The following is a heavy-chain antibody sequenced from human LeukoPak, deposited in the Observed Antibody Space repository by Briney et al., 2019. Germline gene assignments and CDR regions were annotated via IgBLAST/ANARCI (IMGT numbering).Heavy chain of an antibody. J-gene: IGHJ4*02. D-gene: IGHD2-2*01. CDR3: ASLYCSSTSCYLFH. CDR2: IYYSGST. CDR1: GGSISSYY. V-gene: IGHV4-59*08. Sequence: PSETLSLTCTVSGGSISSYYWSWIRQTPGKGLEWIGYIYYSGSTNYNPSLKSRVSISVDTSKNQFSLKLSSVTAADTALYYCASLYCSSTSCYLFHWGQGTLVTVSS.